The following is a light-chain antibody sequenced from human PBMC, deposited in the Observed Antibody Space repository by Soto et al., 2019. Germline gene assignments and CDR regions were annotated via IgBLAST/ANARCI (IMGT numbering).Light chain of an antibody. J-gene: IGKJ2*01. Sequence: EIGMSQPVDTLSVTQGERATLSCRASQSVSSNLAWYQQKPGQAPRLLIYDASTRAPGFPARFSGSGSGTEFTLTISSLQSEDFAVYYSPHSTSRPYPLGQGTKV. CDR1: QSVSSN. CDR3: PHSTSRPYP. CDR2: DAS. V-gene: IGKV3-15*01.